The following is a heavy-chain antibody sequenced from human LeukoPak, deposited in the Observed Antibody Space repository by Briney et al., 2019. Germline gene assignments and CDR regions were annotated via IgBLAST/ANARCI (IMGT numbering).Heavy chain of an antibody. CDR3: ARAFYASELTGTHYYYGMDV. CDR1: GGSISSGGYY. CDR2: IYYSGST. V-gene: IGHV4-31*03. D-gene: IGHD1-20*01. Sequence: PSETLSLTCTVSGGSISSGGYYWSWIRQHPGKGLEWIGYIYYSGSTYYNPSLKSRVIISVDTSKNQFSLKLSSVTAADTAVYYCARAFYASELTGTHYYYGMDVWGQGTTVTVSS. J-gene: IGHJ6*02.